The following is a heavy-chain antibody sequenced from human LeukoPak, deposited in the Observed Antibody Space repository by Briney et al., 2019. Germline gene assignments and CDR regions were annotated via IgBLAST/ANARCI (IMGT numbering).Heavy chain of an antibody. CDR2: ISGSGGST. J-gene: IGHJ4*02. D-gene: IGHD6-13*01. CDR1: GFTFSSYA. V-gene: IGHV3-23*01. Sequence: GGSLRLSCAASGFTFSSYAMSWVRQAPGKGLEWVSAISGSGGSTYYADSVKGRFTISRDNSKNTLYLQMNSLRAEDTAVYYCAKDYGRSWSLAYYFDYWGQGNLVTVSS. CDR3: AKDYGRSWSLAYYFDY.